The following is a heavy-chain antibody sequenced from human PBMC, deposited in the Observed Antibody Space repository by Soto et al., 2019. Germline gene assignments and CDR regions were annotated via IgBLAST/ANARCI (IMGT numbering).Heavy chain of an antibody. CDR2: IYYTGST. Sequence: PSETLSLTCTVSRASISTGGYYWTWIHHHPGKGLEFIGYIYYTGSTYYNPSLKSRISISIDTSKNHFSLKLTSVTAADTAVYYCARDSTLTPRVSDIWGRDTLVVVSS. CDR1: RASISTGGYY. D-gene: IGHD6-6*01. V-gene: IGHV4-31*03. CDR3: ARDSTLTPRVSDI. J-gene: IGHJ2*01.